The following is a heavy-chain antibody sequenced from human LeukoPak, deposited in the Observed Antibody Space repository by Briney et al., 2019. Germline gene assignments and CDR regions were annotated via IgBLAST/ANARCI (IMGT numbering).Heavy chain of an antibody. V-gene: IGHV3-48*03. CDR2: ISSSGDTI. CDR3: ARVLPYFDY. J-gene: IGHJ4*02. Sequence: GGSLRLSCAASGFTFSNYEVNWARQAPGKGLEWVSYISSSGDTIYYADSVKGRFTISRDNAKNSLYLQMNSLRAKDTAVYYCARVLPYFDYWGQGTLVTVSS. CDR1: GFTFSNYE.